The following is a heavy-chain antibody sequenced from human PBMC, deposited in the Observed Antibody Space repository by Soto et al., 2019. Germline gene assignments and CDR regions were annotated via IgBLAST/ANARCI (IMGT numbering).Heavy chain of an antibody. CDR2: IIPILGTA. CDR3: ATTVTVLNYYYYYMDV. V-gene: IGHV1-69*13. CDR1: GGTFSSYA. Sequence: GASVKVSCKASGGTFSSYAISWVRQAPGQGLEWMGGIIPILGTANYAQKFQGRVTITADESTSTAYMELSSLRSEDTAVYYCATTVTVLNYYYYYMDVWGKGTTVTVSS. D-gene: IGHD4-17*01. J-gene: IGHJ6*03.